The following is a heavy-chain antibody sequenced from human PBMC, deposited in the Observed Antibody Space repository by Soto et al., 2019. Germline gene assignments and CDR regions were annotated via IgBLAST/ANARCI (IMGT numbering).Heavy chain of an antibody. Sequence: EVQLLESGGGLVQPGGSLRLSCAASGFTFSSYAMSWVRQAPGKGLEWVSASSGSGGSTYYADSVKGPFTISRDNSKITLYLQMNSLRAEDTAVYYCAKDRSFPIAVAGFDYWGQGTLVTVSS. V-gene: IGHV3-23*01. CDR3: AKDRSFPIAVAGFDY. CDR1: GFTFSSYA. J-gene: IGHJ4*02. D-gene: IGHD6-19*01. CDR2: SSGSGGST.